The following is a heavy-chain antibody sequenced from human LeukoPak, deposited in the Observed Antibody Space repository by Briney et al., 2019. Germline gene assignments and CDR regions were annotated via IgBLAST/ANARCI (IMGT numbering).Heavy chain of an antibody. J-gene: IGHJ4*02. V-gene: IGHV4-34*01. CDR1: GGSFSGYY. D-gene: IGHD2-15*01. CDR3: ARGSQSLGYCSGGSCRAKIFDY. CDR2: INHSGST. Sequence: KPSETLSLTCAVYGGSFSGYYWSWIRQPPGKGLEWIGEINHSGSTNYNPSLKSRVNISVDTSKNQFSLKLSSVTAADTAVYYCARGSQSLGYCSGGSCRAKIFDYWGQGTLVTVSS.